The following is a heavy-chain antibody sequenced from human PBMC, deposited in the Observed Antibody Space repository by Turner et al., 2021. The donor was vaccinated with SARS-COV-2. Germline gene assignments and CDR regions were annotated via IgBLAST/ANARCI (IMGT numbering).Heavy chain of an antibody. CDR2: IWYDGSNE. Sequence: QGQLVESGGRVVQPGRSLRLSCAASGFTFSAFGMHWVRQAPGKGLDWVALIWYDGSNEYYADSVKGRFTISRDNSKDTLYLQLNSVRAEDTAVYYCARGRDYGYYKIGWFDPWGQGTLVTVSS. CDR1: GFTFSAFG. CDR3: ARGRDYGYYKIGWFDP. V-gene: IGHV3-33*01. D-gene: IGHD4-17*01. J-gene: IGHJ5*02.